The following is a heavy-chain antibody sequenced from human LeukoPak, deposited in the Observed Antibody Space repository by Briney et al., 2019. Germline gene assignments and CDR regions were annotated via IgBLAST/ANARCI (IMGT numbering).Heavy chain of an antibody. D-gene: IGHD6-13*01. J-gene: IGHJ5*02. CDR2: ISYDGSNK. CDR3: ARDKGYSSSWESLNWFDP. CDR1: GFTFSSYG. V-gene: IGHV3-30*03. Sequence: PGRSLRLSCAASGFTFSSYGMHWVRQAPGKGLEWVAVISYDGSNKYYADSVKGRFTISRDNSKNTLYLQLNSLRAEDTAVYYCARDKGYSSSWESLNWFDPWGQGTLVTVSS.